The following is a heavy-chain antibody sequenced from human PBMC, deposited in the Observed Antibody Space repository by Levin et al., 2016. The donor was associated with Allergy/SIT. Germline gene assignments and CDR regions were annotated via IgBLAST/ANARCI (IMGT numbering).Heavy chain of an antibody. J-gene: IGHJ4*02. Sequence: ASVKVSCKASGYTFTNYIIHWVRQVPGQGLEWMGWINAGTGDTKSSQRFQDRVTITRDTSATTAYLEVISLASEDTAVYYCARVFGFCSGDDCYSWMYFDYWGEGTLVTVSS. D-gene: IGHD2-15*01. CDR1: GYTFTNYI. CDR2: INAGTGDT. V-gene: IGHV1-3*01. CDR3: ARVFGFCSGDDCYSWMYFDY.